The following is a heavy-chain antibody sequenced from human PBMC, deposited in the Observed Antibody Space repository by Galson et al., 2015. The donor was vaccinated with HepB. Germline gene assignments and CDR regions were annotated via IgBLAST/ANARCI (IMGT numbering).Heavy chain of an antibody. D-gene: IGHD6-19*01. CDR2: IYYSGST. CDR3: ARHIVVAGDNNNYGMDV. CDR1: GGSISNYY. Sequence: ETLSLTCSVSGGSISNYYWSWIRQPPGKGLEWIGYIYYSGSTNYNPSLKSRVTISVDTSKNHFSLKLSSVTAADTAVYYCARHIVVAGDNNNYGMDVWGQGTTVTVSS. J-gene: IGHJ6*02. V-gene: IGHV4-59*01.